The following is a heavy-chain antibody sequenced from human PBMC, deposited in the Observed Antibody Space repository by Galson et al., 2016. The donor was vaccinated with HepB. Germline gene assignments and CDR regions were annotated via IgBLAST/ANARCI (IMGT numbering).Heavy chain of an antibody. CDR2: INPSGGST. J-gene: IGHJ4*02. V-gene: IGHV1-46*01. CDR1: GYTFTSYY. CDR3: AREVPAACNFDY. D-gene: IGHD2-2*01. Sequence: SVKVSCKASGYTFTSYYMHWVRQAPGQGLEWMGIINPSGGSTSYAQKFQGRVTMTRDTSTTTVYMELSSLRSEDSAVYYCAREVPAACNFDYWGQGILVSVSS.